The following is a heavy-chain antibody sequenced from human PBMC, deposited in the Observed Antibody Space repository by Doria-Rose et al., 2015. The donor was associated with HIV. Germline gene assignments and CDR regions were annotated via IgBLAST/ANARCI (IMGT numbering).Heavy chain of an antibody. Sequence: VQLQESGGGLVQPGRSLRLSCVGSGFSFESYAMHWVRLAPGKGLELVAGISLDSGAKGNADSVEGRFTISRDNAKKSVYLEMRSLRPEDTAFYYCAKAPTIGPKYYFYMDVWGKGTSVTVSS. CDR1: GFSFESYA. CDR3: AKAPTIGPKYYFYMDV. V-gene: IGHV3-9*01. J-gene: IGHJ6*03. CDR2: ISLDSGAK. D-gene: IGHD2-2*01.